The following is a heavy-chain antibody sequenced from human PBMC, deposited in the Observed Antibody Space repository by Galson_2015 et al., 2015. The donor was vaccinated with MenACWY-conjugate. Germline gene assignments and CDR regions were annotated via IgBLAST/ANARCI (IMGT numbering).Heavy chain of an antibody. CDR2: IDPSDSFI. J-gene: IGHJ3*02. CDR3: ARHVHCSTTACYRRGFDI. CDR1: GYNFTNYW. Sequence: QSGAEVKKPGESLKISCKGSGYNFTNYWITWVRQVPGKGLEWMGRIDPSDSFINYSPSLQGHVTISADKSISTAYLQWSSLRASDTAMYFCARHVHCSTTACYRRGFDIWGQGTMVTVPS. V-gene: IGHV5-10-1*01. D-gene: IGHD2-2*02.